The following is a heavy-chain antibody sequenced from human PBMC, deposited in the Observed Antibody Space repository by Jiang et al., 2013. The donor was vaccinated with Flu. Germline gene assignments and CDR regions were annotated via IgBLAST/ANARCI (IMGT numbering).Heavy chain of an antibody. CDR1: GFTFSNDW. V-gene: IGHV3-74*01. CDR3: ARDNKGATLNY. Sequence: QLVESGGGLIQPGGSLRLSCAASGFTFSNDWMHWVRQAPGKGLVWVSRINSDGSSTNYADSVKGRFTISRDNAKNTLYLQMNSLRAEDTAVYYCARDNKGATLNYWGQGTLVTVSS. CDR2: INSDGSST. D-gene: IGHD1-26*01. J-gene: IGHJ4*02.